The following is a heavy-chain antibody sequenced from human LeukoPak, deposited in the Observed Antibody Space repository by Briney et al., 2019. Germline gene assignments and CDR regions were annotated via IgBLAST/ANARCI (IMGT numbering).Heavy chain of an antibody. CDR1: GGSFSGYY. J-gene: IGHJ4*02. V-gene: IGHV4-34*01. D-gene: IGHD1-26*01. CDR2: IYHSGST. CDR3: ARTPSDGNYFDY. Sequence: SETLSLTCAVYGGSFSGYYWSWIRQPPEKGLEWIGSIYHSGSTYYNPSLKSRVTISVDTSKNQFSLKLSSVTAADTAVYYCARTPSDGNYFDYWGQGTLVTVSS.